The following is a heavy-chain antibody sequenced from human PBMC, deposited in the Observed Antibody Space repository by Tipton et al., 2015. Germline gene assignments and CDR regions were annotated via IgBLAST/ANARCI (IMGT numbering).Heavy chain of an antibody. D-gene: IGHD4-23*01. J-gene: IGHJ4*02. V-gene: IGHV4-59*11. Sequence: LRLSCAASGFTLLTHEMTWVRQAPGKGLEWIGYIQYSGSTNYNPSLKSRVTISVDTSKTQFSLKMSYVTASDTAVYYCARARGHGGLFDSWGQGILVTVSS. CDR3: ARARGHGGLFDS. CDR2: IQYSGST. CDR1: GFTLLTHE.